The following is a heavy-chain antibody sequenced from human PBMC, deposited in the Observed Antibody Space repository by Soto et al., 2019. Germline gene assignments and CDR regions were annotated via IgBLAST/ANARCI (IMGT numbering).Heavy chain of an antibody. V-gene: IGHV1-69*13. CDR1: GGSFSTYG. Sequence: QVQLVQSGAEVKKPGSSVKVSCKASGGSFSTYGINWVRLAPGQGLEWMGGIIPKFGTTNYAQKFQGRVTITADESTNTAYMELNFLRSEDTAVYFCASEFDPYYGGNSLSLDYWGQGTLVTVSS. J-gene: IGHJ4*02. CDR2: IIPKFGTT. CDR3: ASEFDPYYGGNSLSLDY. D-gene: IGHD4-17*01.